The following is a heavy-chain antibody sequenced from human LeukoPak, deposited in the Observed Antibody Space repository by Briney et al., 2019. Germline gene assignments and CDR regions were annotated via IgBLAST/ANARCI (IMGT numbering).Heavy chain of an antibody. CDR3: ARKYYYDSSGFDY. J-gene: IGHJ4*02. CDR1: GYTFTGYY. Sequence: GASVKVSCKASGYTFTGYYMHWVRQAPGQGLEWMGWINPNSGGTSYAQKFQGRVTMTRDTSISTAYMELSRLRSDDTAVYYCARKYYYDSSGFDYWGQGTLVTVSS. V-gene: IGHV1-2*02. D-gene: IGHD3-22*01. CDR2: INPNSGGT.